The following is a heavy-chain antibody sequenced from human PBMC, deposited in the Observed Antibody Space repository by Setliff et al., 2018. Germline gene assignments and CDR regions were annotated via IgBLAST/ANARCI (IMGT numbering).Heavy chain of an antibody. V-gene: IGHV4-59*01. D-gene: IGHD6-13*01. CDR2: IYYSGST. CDR3: AREWGSSSWSSPRYYYYGMDV. Sequence: PSETLSLTCTVSGGSISSYYWSWIRQPPGKGLEWIAYIYYSGSTNHNPSLKSRVTISVDTSKNQFSLKLSSVTAADTAVYYCAREWGSSSWSSPRYYYYGMDVWGQGTTVTVSS. CDR1: GGSISSYY. J-gene: IGHJ6*02.